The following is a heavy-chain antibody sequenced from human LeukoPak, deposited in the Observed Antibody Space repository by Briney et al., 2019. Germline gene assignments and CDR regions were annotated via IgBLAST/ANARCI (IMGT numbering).Heavy chain of an antibody. D-gene: IGHD3-22*01. V-gene: IGHV3-53*01. Sequence: PGGSLRLSCAASGFTVSSNYMSWVRQAPGKGLEWVSGISGGGRTYYADSVKGRFTISRDNSKNTLYLQMNSLRAEDTAVYYCAKTDSSDYSYFFDYWGQGTLVTVSS. CDR2: ISGGGRT. CDR3: AKTDSSDYSYFFDY. J-gene: IGHJ4*02. CDR1: GFTVSSNY.